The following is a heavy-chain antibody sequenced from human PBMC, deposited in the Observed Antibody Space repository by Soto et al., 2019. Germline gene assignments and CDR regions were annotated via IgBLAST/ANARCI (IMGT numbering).Heavy chain of an antibody. CDR3: ARDAKQLFYYGMDV. CDR2: IIPIFGTA. J-gene: IGHJ6*02. Sequence: SVKVSCKASGGTFSSYAISWVRQALGQGLEWMGGIIPIFGTANYEQKVQGRVTITADESTSTAYMELSSLSSEDTAVYYCARDAKQLFYYGMDVWGQGTTVTVSS. D-gene: IGHD6-6*01. CDR1: GGTFSSYA. V-gene: IGHV1-69*13.